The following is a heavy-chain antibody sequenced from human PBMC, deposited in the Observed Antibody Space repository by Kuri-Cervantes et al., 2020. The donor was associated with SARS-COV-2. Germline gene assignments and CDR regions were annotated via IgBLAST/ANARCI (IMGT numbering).Heavy chain of an antibody. D-gene: IGHD3-3*01. CDR3: ARRFWSGYYYWFDP. CDR1: GGSISSHY. Sequence: GSLRLSCTVSGGSISSHYWSWIRQPAGKGLEWIGRIYSSGSTNYNPSLKSRVTMSVDTSKNQFSLKLSSVTAADTAMYYCARRFWSGYYYWFDPWGQGILVTVSS. J-gene: IGHJ5*02. V-gene: IGHV4-4*07. CDR2: IYSSGST.